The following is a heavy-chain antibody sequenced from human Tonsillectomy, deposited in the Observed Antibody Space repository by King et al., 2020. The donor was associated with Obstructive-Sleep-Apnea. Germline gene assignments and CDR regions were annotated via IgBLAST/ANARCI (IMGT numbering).Heavy chain of an antibody. V-gene: IGHV3-23*04. CDR3: AKEGWIQLWTPFDY. Sequence: VQLVESGGGLVQPGGSLRLSCAASGFSFSSYAMSWVRQAPGKGLEWVSGISSSGGSRYYADSVKGRFTISRDNSKNMLYLQMSSLRAEDTAVYYCAKEGWIQLWTPFDYWGQGTLVTVSS. CDR1: GFSFSSYA. CDR2: ISSSGGSR. J-gene: IGHJ4*02. D-gene: IGHD5-18*01.